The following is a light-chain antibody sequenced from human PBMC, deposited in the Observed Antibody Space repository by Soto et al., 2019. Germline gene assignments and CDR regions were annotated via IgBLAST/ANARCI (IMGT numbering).Light chain of an antibody. J-gene: IGLJ2*01. CDR3: QSYGSGLSVV. Sequence: QSVLTQPPSISGAPGQRVTITCTGSDSNIGASYDVNWYQHLPGAAPNLLIYETDNRPSGVPDRFSAPRSGASASLAIDKLQTGDEGDYYCQSYGSGLSVVFGGGTKLTVL. CDR2: ETD. V-gene: IGLV1-40*01. CDR1: DSNIGASYD.